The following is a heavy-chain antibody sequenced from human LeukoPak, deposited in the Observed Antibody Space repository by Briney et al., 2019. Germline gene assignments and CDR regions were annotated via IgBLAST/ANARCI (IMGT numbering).Heavy chain of an antibody. J-gene: IGHJ2*01. CDR2: IYYSGNT. V-gene: IGHV4-59*01. CDR3: ARTYGSSGLGYFDL. D-gene: IGHD6-13*01. Sequence: NPSETLSLTCTVSGGSISSYYWSWIRQPPGKGLEWIGYIYYSGNTNYSPSLKSRLTISVDTSKNQFSLKLGSVTAADTAVYYCARTYGSSGLGYFDLWGRGTLVTVSS. CDR1: GGSISSYY.